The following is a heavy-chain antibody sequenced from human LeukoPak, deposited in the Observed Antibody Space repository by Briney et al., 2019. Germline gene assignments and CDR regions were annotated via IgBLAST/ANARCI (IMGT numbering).Heavy chain of an antibody. CDR3: ATPGSTAARRDY. J-gene: IGHJ4*02. CDR2: ISYDGSNK. D-gene: IGHD6-6*01. Sequence: QPGGSLRLSCAASGFTFSSYGMHWVRQAPGKGLEWVAVISYDGSNKYYADSVKGRFTISRDNSKNTLYLQMNSLRAEDTAVYYCATPGSTAARRDYWGQGTLVTVSS. V-gene: IGHV3-30*03. CDR1: GFTFSSYG.